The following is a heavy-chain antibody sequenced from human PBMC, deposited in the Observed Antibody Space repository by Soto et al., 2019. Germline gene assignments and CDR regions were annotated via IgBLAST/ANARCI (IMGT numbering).Heavy chain of an antibody. D-gene: IGHD2-8*01. V-gene: IGHV3-23*01. Sequence: GGSLRLSCTASGFTFTSYGMGWVRQAPGKGLQWVSTIRGDGGQTHYTDSVKGRFSISRDNSKNTVYLQMDSLRAEDTAMYFCARDVCPESDVFFAYWGQGTQVTVSS. CDR1: GFTFTSYG. CDR2: IRGDGGQT. J-gene: IGHJ4*02. CDR3: ARDVCPESDVFFAY.